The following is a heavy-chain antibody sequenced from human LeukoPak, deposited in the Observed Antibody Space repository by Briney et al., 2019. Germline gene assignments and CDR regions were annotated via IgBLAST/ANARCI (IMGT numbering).Heavy chain of an antibody. CDR3: ASRERYSSGWWGIY. CDR1: GDSVSNSSYS. D-gene: IGHD6-19*01. CDR2: IYYRGNT. Sequence: SEALSLTCTVSGDSVSNSSYSWGWVRQPPGKGLEWLGSIYYRGNTNYNPSLKSPVTIYNPSLKSRVTISVDSSKNQFSLKLSSVTAADTAVYYCASRERYSSGWWGIYWGQGTLVTVSS. V-gene: IGHV4-39*01. J-gene: IGHJ4*02.